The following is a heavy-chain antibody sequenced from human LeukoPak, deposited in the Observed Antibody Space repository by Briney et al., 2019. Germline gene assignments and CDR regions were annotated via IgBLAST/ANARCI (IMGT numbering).Heavy chain of an antibody. Sequence: GSLRLSCAASGFTFSSYWMSWARQPPGKGLEWVANIKQDGSEKYYVDSVKGRFTISRDNAKNSLYLQMNSLRVEDTAVYYCARGYSAYATCFDYWGQGTLVTVSS. CDR3: ARGYSAYATCFDY. V-gene: IGHV3-7*04. CDR2: IKQDGSEK. D-gene: IGHD5-12*01. J-gene: IGHJ4*02. CDR1: GFTFSSYW.